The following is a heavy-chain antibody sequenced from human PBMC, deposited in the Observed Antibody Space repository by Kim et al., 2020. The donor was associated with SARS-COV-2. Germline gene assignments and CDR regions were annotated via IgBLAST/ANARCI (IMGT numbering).Heavy chain of an antibody. CDR1: GYSFTNSW. D-gene: IGHD3-16*01. J-gene: IGHJ3*02. CDR3: ARPDVLSRSDAFDI. CDR2: IYPGDSDT. Sequence: GESLKISCKGSGYSFTNSWIGWVRQMPGKGLVWMGIIYPGDSDTRYSPSLQDQVTISADKSISTAYLQWSSLKASDTAMYYCARPDVLSRSDAFDIWGQGTMVTVSS. V-gene: IGHV5-51*01.